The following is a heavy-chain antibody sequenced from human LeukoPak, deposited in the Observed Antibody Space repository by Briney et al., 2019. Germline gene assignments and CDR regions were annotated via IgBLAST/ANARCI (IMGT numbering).Heavy chain of an antibody. CDR2: ISYDGSNK. Sequence: PGGSLRLSCAASGFTFSSYAMHWVRQAPGKGLEWVAVISYDGSNKYYADSVKGRFTISRDNSKNTLYLHMNSLRAEDTAVYYCAREGADYGGNSGYIWGQGTMVTVSS. V-gene: IGHV3-30-3*01. J-gene: IGHJ3*02. D-gene: IGHD4-23*01. CDR1: GFTFSSYA. CDR3: AREGADYGGNSGYI.